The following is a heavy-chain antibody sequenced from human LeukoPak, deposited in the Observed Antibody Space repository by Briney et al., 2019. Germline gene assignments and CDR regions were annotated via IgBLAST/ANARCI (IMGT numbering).Heavy chain of an antibody. Sequence: ASVKVSCKASGYTFTGYYMHWVRQAPGQGLEWMGWINPNSGGTNSAQKFQGRVTMTRDTSISTAYMELSRLRSDDTAMYYCARVASTTRRHDAFDIWGQGTMVIVSS. V-gene: IGHV1-2*02. CDR2: INPNSGGT. D-gene: IGHD1-1*01. CDR1: GYTFTGYY. CDR3: ARVASTTRRHDAFDI. J-gene: IGHJ3*02.